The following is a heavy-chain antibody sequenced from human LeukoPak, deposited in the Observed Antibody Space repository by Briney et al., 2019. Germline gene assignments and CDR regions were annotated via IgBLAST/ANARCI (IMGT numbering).Heavy chain of an antibody. Sequence: SETLSLTCAVYGGSFSGYYWGWIRQPPGKGLEWIGSIYYSGSTYYNPSLKSRVTISVDTSKNQFSLKLSSVTAADTAVYYCARQGHRSYYYDSSGYYPDAFDIWGQGTMVTVSS. CDR2: IYYSGST. CDR1: GGSFSGYY. V-gene: IGHV4-39*01. CDR3: ARQGHRSYYYDSSGYYPDAFDI. D-gene: IGHD3-22*01. J-gene: IGHJ3*02.